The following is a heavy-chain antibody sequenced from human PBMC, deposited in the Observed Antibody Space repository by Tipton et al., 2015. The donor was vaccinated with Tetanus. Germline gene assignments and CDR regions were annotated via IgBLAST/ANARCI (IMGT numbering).Heavy chain of an antibody. CDR3: ARDQARGARGWNYFDY. D-gene: IGHD1-26*01. CDR2: IYYSGST. Sequence: TLSLTCTVSGGSISSGGYYWSWIRQHPGKGLEWIGDIYYSGSTYYNPSLKSRVTISVDTSKNQFSLKLNSVTAADTAVYDCARDQARGARGWNYFDYWGQGTLVTVSS. J-gene: IGHJ4*02. CDR1: GGSISSGGYY. V-gene: IGHV4-31*03.